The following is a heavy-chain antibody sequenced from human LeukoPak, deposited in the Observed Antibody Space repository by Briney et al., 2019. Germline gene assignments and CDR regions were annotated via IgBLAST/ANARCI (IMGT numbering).Heavy chain of an antibody. J-gene: IGHJ6*03. CDR3: AKELHNFIDYYMDV. CDR2: ISASGGST. Sequence: QPGGSLRLSCVASGFTFSSHVMTWGRQAPGKGLEWVSGISASGGSTYYADSVKGRFIISRDNSKNTLYLQMNSLRAEDTAVYYCAKELHNFIDYYMDVWGKGTTVTVSS. D-gene: IGHD3-16*02. CDR1: GFTFSSHV. V-gene: IGHV3-23*01.